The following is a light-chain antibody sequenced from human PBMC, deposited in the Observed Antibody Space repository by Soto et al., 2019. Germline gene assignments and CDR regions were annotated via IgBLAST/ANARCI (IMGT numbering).Light chain of an antibody. CDR3: QQYGSLPIT. CDR1: QSVISTY. CDR2: GAS. J-gene: IGKJ5*01. Sequence: IVRTQSPASLSVSLGEGATISCRARQSVISTYLAWYQQTPGPAPRLLIYGASSRATGIPDRFSGSGSRTDFTLTSSRLEPEDFAVYYWQQYGSLPITFGQGTRLEIK. V-gene: IGKV3-20*01.